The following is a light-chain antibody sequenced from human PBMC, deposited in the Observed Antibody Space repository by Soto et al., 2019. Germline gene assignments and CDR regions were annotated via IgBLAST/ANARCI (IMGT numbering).Light chain of an antibody. J-gene: IGKJ1*01. CDR2: GAS. CDR1: QTVTSDY. CDR3: QQYGRSTWT. V-gene: IGKV3-20*01. Sequence: EIVMTQSPATLSVSPGERATLSCRASQTVTSDYLAWYQQKPGQAPRLLIYGASSRATGTPDRFRGSGSGTDFTLTIRRLEPEDFAVYYCQQYGRSTWTFGQGTKVDIK.